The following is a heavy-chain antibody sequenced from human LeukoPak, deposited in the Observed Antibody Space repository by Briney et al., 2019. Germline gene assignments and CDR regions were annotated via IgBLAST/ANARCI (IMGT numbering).Heavy chain of an antibody. D-gene: IGHD5-12*01. Sequence: SETLSLTCAVYGGSFSGYYWSWIRQPPGKGLEWIGEINHSGSTNYNPSLKSRVTISVDTSKNQFSLKLSSVTAADTAVYYCASGGRGYDYFDYWGQGTLVTVSS. J-gene: IGHJ4*02. CDR1: GGSFSGYY. V-gene: IGHV4-34*01. CDR2: INHSGST. CDR3: ASGGRGYDYFDY.